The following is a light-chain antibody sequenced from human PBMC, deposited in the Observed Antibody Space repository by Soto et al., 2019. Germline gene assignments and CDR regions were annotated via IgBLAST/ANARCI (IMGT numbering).Light chain of an antibody. V-gene: IGLV2-14*01. J-gene: IGLJ2*01. CDR1: SSDVGGYKY. CDR2: EVS. CDR3: SSYTSSSPVL. Sequence: QSALTQPASVSGSPGQSITISCTGTSSDVGGYKYVSWYQQHPGKAPKLIIYEVSNRPSGISNRFSGSKSGNTASLTISGLQAEDEADYYCSSYTSSSPVLFGGGTQLTVL.